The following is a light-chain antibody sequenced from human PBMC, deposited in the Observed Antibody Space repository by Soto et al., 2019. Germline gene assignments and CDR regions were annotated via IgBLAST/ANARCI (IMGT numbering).Light chain of an antibody. Sequence: QSVLTQPASVSGSPGQSIAISCAGTSSDIGTYNHVSWYQQHPGKAPQLIIYEDINRPSGLSSRFSGSKSGNTASLTITGLQAEDEADYYCSSYTSSSTYVFGTGTKATVL. V-gene: IGLV2-14*01. CDR1: SSDIGTYNH. CDR2: EDI. J-gene: IGLJ1*01. CDR3: SSYTSSSTYV.